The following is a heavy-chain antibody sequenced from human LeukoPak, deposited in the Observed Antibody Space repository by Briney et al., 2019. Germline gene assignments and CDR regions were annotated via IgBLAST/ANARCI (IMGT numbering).Heavy chain of an antibody. CDR3: AGIVVVTDAFDI. CDR1: GCTFSSYA. J-gene: IGHJ3*02. V-gene: IGHV1-69*05. D-gene: IGHD3-22*01. CDR2: IIPIFGTA. Sequence: SVKVSCKASGCTFSSYAISWVRQAPGQGLEWMGRIIPIFGTANYAQKFQGRVTITTDESTSTAYMELSSLRSEDTAVYYCAGIVVVTDAFDIWGQGTMVSVSS.